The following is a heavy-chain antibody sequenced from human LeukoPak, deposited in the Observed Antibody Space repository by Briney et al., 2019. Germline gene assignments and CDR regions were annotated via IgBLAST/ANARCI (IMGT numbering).Heavy chain of an antibody. Sequence: NPSQTLSLTCTVSGGSISSISYYWGWIRQPPGKGLEWIGSMYYSGSTYYNPSLKSRVTISVDTSKNQFSLKLSSVTAADTAVYYCARGTVGYCSGGSCQGWFDPWGQGTLVTVSS. V-gene: IGHV4-39*01. J-gene: IGHJ5*02. CDR2: MYYSGST. CDR1: GGSISSISYY. CDR3: ARGTVGYCSGGSCQGWFDP. D-gene: IGHD2-15*01.